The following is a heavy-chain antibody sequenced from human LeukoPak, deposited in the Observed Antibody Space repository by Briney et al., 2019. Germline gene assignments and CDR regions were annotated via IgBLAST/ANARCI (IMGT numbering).Heavy chain of an antibody. D-gene: IGHD2-2*02. Sequence: SETLSLTCTVSGGSISSGSYYWSWIRQPAGKGLEWIGRIYTNGSTNYNPSLKSRVTISVDTSKNQFSLKLSSVTAADTAVYYCARVLGYCSSTSCYTGYYYMDVWGKGTTVTVSS. CDR2: IYTNGST. J-gene: IGHJ6*03. CDR1: GGSISSGSYY. CDR3: ARVLGYCSSTSCYTGYYYMDV. V-gene: IGHV4-61*02.